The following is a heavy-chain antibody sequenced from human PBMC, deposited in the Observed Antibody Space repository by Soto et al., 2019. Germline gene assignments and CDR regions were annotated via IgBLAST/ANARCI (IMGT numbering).Heavy chain of an antibody. V-gene: IGHV3-49*03. CDR1: GFTFGDYA. CDR2: IRSKAYGGTT. Sequence: GGSLRLSCTVSGFTFGDYAMSWFRQAPGKGLEWVGFIRSKAYGGTTEYAASVKGRFTISRDDSKSIAYLQMNSLKTEDTAVYYCTRAYGSGSYYIFYWGQGTLVTVSS. D-gene: IGHD3-10*01. CDR3: TRAYGSGSYYIFY. J-gene: IGHJ4*02.